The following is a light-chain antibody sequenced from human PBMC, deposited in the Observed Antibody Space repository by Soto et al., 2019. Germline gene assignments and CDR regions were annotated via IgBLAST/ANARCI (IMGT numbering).Light chain of an antibody. Sequence: EIVLTQSPATLSLSPGERATLSCRASQSVSSYLAWYQQKHGQAPRLLIYDASNRTTGIPARFSGSGSGTDFTLTISSLETEDFADYYCQQRSNWPITFGPGTKVDSK. CDR2: DAS. J-gene: IGKJ3*01. CDR1: QSVSSY. V-gene: IGKV3-11*01. CDR3: QQRSNWPIT.